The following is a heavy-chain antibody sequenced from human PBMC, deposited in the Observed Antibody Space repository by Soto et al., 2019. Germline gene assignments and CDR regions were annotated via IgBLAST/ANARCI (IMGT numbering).Heavy chain of an antibody. V-gene: IGHV3-23*01. D-gene: IGHD3-22*01. CDR1: GFTFSSYA. CDR3: AKVYRENYDSSGHFDY. J-gene: IGHJ4*02. Sequence: PGGSLRLSCAASGFTFSSYAMSWVRQAPGKGLEWVSAISGSGGSTYYADSVKGRFTISRDNSKNTLYLQMNSLRAEDTTVYYCAKVYRENYDSSGHFDYWGQGTLVTVSS. CDR2: ISGSGGST.